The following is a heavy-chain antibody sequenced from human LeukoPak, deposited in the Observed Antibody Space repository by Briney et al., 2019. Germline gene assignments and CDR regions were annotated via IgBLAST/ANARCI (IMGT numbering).Heavy chain of an antibody. CDR3: VRRDCSSTSCTLDS. J-gene: IGHJ4*02. CDR2: ISNSGRTI. D-gene: IGHD2-2*01. Sequence: GGSLRLSCAASGFTFSSYEMNWVRQAPGKGLEWVSYISNSGRTIFYADSVKGRFTVSRDNAKNSLYLQMNSLRAEDTAVYYCVRRDCSSTSCTLDSWGQGTLVTVSS. CDR1: GFTFSSYE. V-gene: IGHV3-48*03.